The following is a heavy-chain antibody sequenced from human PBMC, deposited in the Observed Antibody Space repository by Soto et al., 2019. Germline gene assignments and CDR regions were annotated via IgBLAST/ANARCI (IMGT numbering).Heavy chain of an antibody. Sequence: QITLKESGPPLVKPTQPLTLTCTFSGFSLSTSGVGVGWIRQPPGKALEWLALIYWDDDKRYSPSLKSRLTITKDTSKNQVVLTMTNMDPVDTATYYCAHRDSSWYYFDYWGQGTLVTVSS. CDR1: GFSLSTSGVG. CDR2: IYWDDDK. CDR3: AHRDSSWYYFDY. J-gene: IGHJ4*02. V-gene: IGHV2-5*02. D-gene: IGHD6-13*01.